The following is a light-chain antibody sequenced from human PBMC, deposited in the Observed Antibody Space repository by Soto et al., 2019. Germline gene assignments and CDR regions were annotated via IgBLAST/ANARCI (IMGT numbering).Light chain of an antibody. V-gene: IGKV3-15*01. J-gene: IGKJ1*01. CDR3: QQYNNWPWT. Sequence: EIVMTQSPATLSVSPGERATLSCRASQSVSSNLAWYQQKPGHAPRLLIYGASTRATGIPARFSGSGSATEFTLTISSLQSEDFAVYYCQQYNNWPWTFGQGTKVEIK. CDR1: QSVSSN. CDR2: GAS.